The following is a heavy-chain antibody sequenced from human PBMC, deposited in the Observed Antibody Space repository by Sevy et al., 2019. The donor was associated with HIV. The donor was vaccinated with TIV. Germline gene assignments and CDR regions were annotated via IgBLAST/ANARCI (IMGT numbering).Heavy chain of an antibody. D-gene: IGHD1-1*01. CDR1: GFIFSSFE. Sequence: GGSLRLSCAASGFIFSSFEMNWVRQAPGKGLEWVSSISTSGSNRYYADSVKGRVTISRDNPKKSLYLQMNSLRAEDTAIYFCAKSVGQYDLGMDVWGQGTTVTVSS. J-gene: IGHJ6*02. V-gene: IGHV3-48*03. CDR3: AKSVGQYDLGMDV. CDR2: ISTSGSNR.